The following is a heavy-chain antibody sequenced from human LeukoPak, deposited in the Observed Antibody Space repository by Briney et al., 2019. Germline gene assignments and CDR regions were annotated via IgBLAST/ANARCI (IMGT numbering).Heavy chain of an antibody. CDR3: ARNDFWSGYPYAEYFQH. V-gene: IGHV1-69*13. Sequence: ASVKVSCKASGGTFSSYAISWVRQAPGQGLEWMGGIIPIFGTANYAQKFQGRVTITADESTSTAYMELSSLRSEDTAVYYCARNDFWSGYPYAEYFQHWGQGTLVTVSS. CDR2: IIPIFGTA. CDR1: GGTFSSYA. D-gene: IGHD3-3*01. J-gene: IGHJ1*01.